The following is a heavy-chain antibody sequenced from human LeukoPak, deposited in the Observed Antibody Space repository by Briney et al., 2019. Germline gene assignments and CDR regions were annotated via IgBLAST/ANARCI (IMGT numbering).Heavy chain of an antibody. CDR3: AKRGLVGATSPSPFDY. CDR1: GFTFSSYG. J-gene: IGHJ4*02. V-gene: IGHV3-30*02. CDR2: IRYDGSNK. Sequence: GGSLRLSXAASGFTFSSYGMHWVRQAPGKGLEWVAFIRYDGSNKYYADSVKGRFTISRDNSKNTLYLQMNSLRAEDTAVYYCAKRGLVGATSPSPFDYWGQGTLVTVSS. D-gene: IGHD1-26*01.